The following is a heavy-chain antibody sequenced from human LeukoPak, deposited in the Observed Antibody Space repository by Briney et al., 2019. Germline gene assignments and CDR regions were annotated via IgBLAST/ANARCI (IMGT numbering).Heavy chain of an antibody. CDR1: GFTFSSYG. J-gene: IGHJ4*02. CDR2: ISNDGSKK. D-gene: IGHD5-18*01. Sequence: GGSLRLSCEASGFTFSSYGMHWVRQAPGKGLDWVAVISNDGSKKYYADSVKGRFTISRDNSKNTLSLQVSSLRTEDTAVYYCAKDRYSYAFEYSDSWGQGTLVTVSS. CDR3: AKDRYSYAFEYSDS. V-gene: IGHV3-30*18.